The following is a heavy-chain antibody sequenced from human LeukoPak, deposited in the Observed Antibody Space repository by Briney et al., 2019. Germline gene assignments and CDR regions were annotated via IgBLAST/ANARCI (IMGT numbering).Heavy chain of an antibody. CDR2: IWYDGSNK. Sequence: GGSLRLSCGASGFTFNNYGMHWVRQAPGKGLEWVAVIWYDGSNKYYGDSVKGRFTISRDNSKNTLYLQMNSLRAEDTAVYYCARDVKGGDFYYFDYWGQGTLVTVSS. D-gene: IGHD2-21*02. V-gene: IGHV3-33*01. CDR3: ARDVKGGDFYYFDY. CDR1: GFTFNNYG. J-gene: IGHJ4*02.